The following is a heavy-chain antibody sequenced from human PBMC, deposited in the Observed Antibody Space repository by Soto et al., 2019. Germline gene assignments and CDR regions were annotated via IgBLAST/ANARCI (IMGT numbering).Heavy chain of an antibody. CDR2: INPNSGGT. CDR1: GYTFTGYY. J-gene: IGHJ6*02. D-gene: IGHD2-2*01. V-gene: IGHV1-2*04. Sequence: ASVKVSCKASGYTFTGYYMHWVRQAPGQGLERMGWINPNSGGTNYAQKFQGWVTMTRDTSISTAYMELSRLRSDDTAVYYCARGCSSTSCYSLFGMDVWGQGTTVTVSS. CDR3: ARGCSSTSCYSLFGMDV.